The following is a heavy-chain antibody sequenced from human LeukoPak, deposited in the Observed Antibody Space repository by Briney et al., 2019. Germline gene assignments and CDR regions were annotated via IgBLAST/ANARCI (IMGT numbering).Heavy chain of an antibody. V-gene: IGHV3-30*18. Sequence: GSLRLSCAASGFTFSSYGMHWVRQAPGKGLEWVAVISYDGSNKYYADSVKGRFTISRDNSKNTLYLQMNSLRAEDTVVYYCAKDVGCDIWGQGTLVTVSS. CDR2: ISYDGSNK. CDR3: AKDVGCDI. J-gene: IGHJ4*02. CDR1: GFTFSSYG. D-gene: IGHD6-19*01.